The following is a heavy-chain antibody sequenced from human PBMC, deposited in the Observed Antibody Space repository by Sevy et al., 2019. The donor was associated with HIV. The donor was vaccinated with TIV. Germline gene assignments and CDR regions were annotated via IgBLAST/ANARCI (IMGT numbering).Heavy chain of an antibody. Sequence: ASVKVSCKVSGYTLTELSMHWVRQAPGKGLEWMATFDPEDGETIYAQKFQGRVTMTEDTSTDTAYMELSSLRSEDTAVYYCSTTRDYYDSSGYPFDYWGHGTLVTVSS. CDR3: STTRDYYDSSGYPFDY. CDR2: FDPEDGET. D-gene: IGHD3-22*01. V-gene: IGHV1-24*01. J-gene: IGHJ4*01. CDR1: GYTLTELS.